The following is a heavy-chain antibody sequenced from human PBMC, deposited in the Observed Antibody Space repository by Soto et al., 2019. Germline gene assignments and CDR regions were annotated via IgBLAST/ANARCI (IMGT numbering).Heavy chain of an antibody. CDR3: ARDPNTGRAFDI. CDR1: GYTFTSYG. V-gene: IGHV1-18*01. D-gene: IGHD3-10*01. CDR2: ISAYNGNT. Sequence: ASVKVSCKASGYTFTSYGISWLRQAPGQGLERMGWISAYNGNTNYAQKLQGRVTMTTDTSTSTAYMELRSLRSDDTAVYYCARDPNTGRAFDIWGQGTMVTVSS. J-gene: IGHJ3*02.